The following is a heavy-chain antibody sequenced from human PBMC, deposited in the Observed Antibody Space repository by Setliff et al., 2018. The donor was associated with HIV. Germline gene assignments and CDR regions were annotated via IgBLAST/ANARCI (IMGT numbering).Heavy chain of an antibody. V-gene: IGHV4-4*07. CDR2: IYSSGTT. J-gene: IGHJ4*02. CDR1: DGSTSSYY. D-gene: IGHD6-13*01. CDR3: ARDQGSTWFWDYFDY. Sequence: SETLSLTCTVSDGSTSSYYWNWFRQPAGKGLEWIGRIYSSGTTIYNPSLKSRVAMSVDTSKNQFSLKLSSVTAADTATYYCARDQGSTWFWDYFDYWGQGTLVTV.